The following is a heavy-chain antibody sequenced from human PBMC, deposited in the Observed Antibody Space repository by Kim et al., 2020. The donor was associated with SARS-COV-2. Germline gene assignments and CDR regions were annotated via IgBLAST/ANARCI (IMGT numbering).Heavy chain of an antibody. J-gene: IGHJ5*02. CDR2: DT. Sequence: DTRYSPSFQGQVTISADKSISTAYLQWSSLKASDTAMYYCARLGVNWFDPWGQGTLVTVSS. CDR3: ARLGVNWFDP. D-gene: IGHD3-16*01. V-gene: IGHV5-51*01.